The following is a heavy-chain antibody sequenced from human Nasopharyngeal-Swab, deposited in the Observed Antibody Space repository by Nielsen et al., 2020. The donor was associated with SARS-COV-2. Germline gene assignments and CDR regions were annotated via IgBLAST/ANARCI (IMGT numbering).Heavy chain of an antibody. V-gene: IGHV3-9*01. D-gene: IGHD2-2*01. CDR3: AKAYCSSTSCYHYFDY. CDR1: GFTFSSYA. Sequence: GGSLRLSCSASGFTFSSYAMHWVRQAPGKGLEWVSGISWNSGSIGYADSVKGRFTISRDNAKNSLYLQMNSLRAEDTALYYCAKAYCSSTSCYHYFDYWGQGTLVTVSS. J-gene: IGHJ4*02. CDR2: ISWNSGSI.